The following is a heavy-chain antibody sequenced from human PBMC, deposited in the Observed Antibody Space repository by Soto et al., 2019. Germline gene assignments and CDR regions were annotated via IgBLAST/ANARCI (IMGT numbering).Heavy chain of an antibody. CDR1: GGTFSSYT. J-gene: IGHJ5*02. Sequence: SVKVSCKASGGTFSSYTISWVRQAPGQGLEWMGRIIPILGIANYAQKFQGRVTITADKSTSTAYMELSSLRSEDTAVYYCATLVDIVATTPNNWFDPWGQGTLVTVSS. CDR2: IIPILGIA. V-gene: IGHV1-69*02. D-gene: IGHD5-12*01. CDR3: ATLVDIVATTPNNWFDP.